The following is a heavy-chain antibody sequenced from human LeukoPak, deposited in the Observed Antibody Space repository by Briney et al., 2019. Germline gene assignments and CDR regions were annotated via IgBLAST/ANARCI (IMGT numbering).Heavy chain of an antibody. CDR3: ARVDSSLAFNFDY. D-gene: IGHD2-21*01. V-gene: IGHV3-53*04. CDR1: GFAVSINS. CDR2: IHSGVNT. Sequence: GGSLRLSCAASGFAVSINSMSWVRQAPGKGLEWVSVIHSGVNTLNAVSVKGRFTIFRHNSKNTVYLQLSILRAEDTAVYYCARVDSSLAFNFDYWGQGTLVTVSS. J-gene: IGHJ4*02.